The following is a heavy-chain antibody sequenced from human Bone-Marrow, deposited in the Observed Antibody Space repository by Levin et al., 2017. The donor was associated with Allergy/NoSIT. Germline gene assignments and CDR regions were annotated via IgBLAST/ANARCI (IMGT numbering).Heavy chain of an antibody. CDR2: IGTSSNYI. J-gene: IGHJ4*02. Sequence: KRGESLKISCVASGFTFSSYSMNWVRQAPGKGLEWVSSIGTSSNYIYYADSVKGRFTISRDNAKKSLFLHMNGLRADDTAVYYCARLLSSTSIFWGQGTLVTVSS. CDR3: ARLLSSTSIF. D-gene: IGHD6-13*01. V-gene: IGHV3-21*01. CDR1: GFTFSSYS.